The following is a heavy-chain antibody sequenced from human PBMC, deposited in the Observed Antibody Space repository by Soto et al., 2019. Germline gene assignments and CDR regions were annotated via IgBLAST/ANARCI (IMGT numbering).Heavy chain of an antibody. V-gene: IGHV3-11*06. Sequence: PGGSLRRACAASGFTFSDYYIRWIRQAPGKGLEWVSYISSSSSYTNYADSVKGRFTISRDNAKNSLYLQMNSLRAEDTAVYYCARDQQKSAYSPVDVWGQGTTVTVSS. D-gene: IGHD3-16*01. CDR1: GFTFSDYY. CDR3: ARDQQKSAYSPVDV. CDR2: ISSSSSYT. J-gene: IGHJ6*02.